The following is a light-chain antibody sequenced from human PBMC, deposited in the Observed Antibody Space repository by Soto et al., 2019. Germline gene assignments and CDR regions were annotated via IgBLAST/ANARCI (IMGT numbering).Light chain of an antibody. CDR1: QSISTW. Sequence: DIQMTQSPSTLSASVGDRVTITWRASQSISTWLAWYQQKPGKAPKLLIYTASNLERGVPSRFSGSGSGTEFTLTISSLQPDDFATYYCQQHNSYPRTFGQGTKVEMK. CDR3: QQHNSYPRT. CDR2: TAS. V-gene: IGKV1-5*03. J-gene: IGKJ1*01.